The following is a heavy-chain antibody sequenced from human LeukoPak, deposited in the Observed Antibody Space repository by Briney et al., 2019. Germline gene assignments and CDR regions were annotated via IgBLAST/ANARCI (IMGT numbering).Heavy chain of an antibody. D-gene: IGHD3-16*01. V-gene: IGHV4-59*12. Sequence: PSETLSLTCTVSGGSISGYYWSWIRQPPGKGLEWIGYIYHSGSTNYNPSLKSRVTISVDRSKNQFSLKLSSVTAADTAVYYCARTYASRGYYFDYWGQGTLVTVSS. CDR3: ARTYASRGYYFDY. J-gene: IGHJ4*02. CDR1: GGSISGYY. CDR2: IYHSGST.